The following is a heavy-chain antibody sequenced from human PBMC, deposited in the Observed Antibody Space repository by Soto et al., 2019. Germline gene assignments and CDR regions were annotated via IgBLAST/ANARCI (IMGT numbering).Heavy chain of an antibody. CDR3: ARDSREGETIFGHELTVYYYYGMDV. CDR1: VGTFSSYA. Sequence: GXSVKVSCKASVGTFSSYAISWVRQAPGQGLEWMGGIIPIFGTANYAQKFQGRVTITADESTSTAYMELSSLRSEDTAVYYCARDSREGETIFGHELTVYYYYGMDVWGQGTTATVSS. J-gene: IGHJ6*02. D-gene: IGHD3-3*01. V-gene: IGHV1-69*13. CDR2: IIPIFGTA.